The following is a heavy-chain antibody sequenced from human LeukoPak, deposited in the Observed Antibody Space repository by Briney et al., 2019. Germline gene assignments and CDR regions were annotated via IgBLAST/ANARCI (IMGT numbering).Heavy chain of an antibody. V-gene: IGHV4-30-4*08. CDR3: AGSFSGSYHSAFDI. Sequence: PSQTLSLTCTVSGGSISSGDYYWSWIRQPPGKGLEWIGYIYYSGSTYYNPSLKSRVTISVDTSKNQFSLKLSSVTAADTAVYYCAGSFSGSYHSAFDIWGQGTMVTVSS. CDR1: GGSISSGDYY. D-gene: IGHD1-26*01. J-gene: IGHJ3*02. CDR2: IYYSGST.